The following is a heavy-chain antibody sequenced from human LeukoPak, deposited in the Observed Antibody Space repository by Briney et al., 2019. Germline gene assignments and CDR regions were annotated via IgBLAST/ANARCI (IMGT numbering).Heavy chain of an antibody. Sequence: GGSLRLSCAASGFTFSTYAMFWVRQAPGKGLEYVSAISNNGVGTYYANSVKGRFTISRDNSKNTLYLQVGSLRAEDMAVYYCARAQGSSGSPDYWRQGTLVSVSS. CDR3: ARAQGSSGSPDY. V-gene: IGHV3-64*01. CDR2: ISNNGVGT. D-gene: IGHD3-22*01. J-gene: IGHJ4*02. CDR1: GFTFSTYA.